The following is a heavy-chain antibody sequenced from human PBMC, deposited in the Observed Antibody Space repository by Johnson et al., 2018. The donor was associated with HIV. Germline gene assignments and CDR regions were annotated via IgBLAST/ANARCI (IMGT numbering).Heavy chain of an antibody. J-gene: IGHJ3*02. Sequence: VQLVESGGSVVRPGGSLRLSCAASGFTVSSNYMSWVRQAPGKGLEWVSVIYSGGSTYYADSVKGRFTISRDNSKNTLYLQMNRLRAEDTAVYYCARDGMAATKANIWGQGTMVTVSS. V-gene: IGHV3-66*01. CDR2: IYSGGST. CDR1: GFTVSSNY. D-gene: IGHD1-14*01. CDR3: ARDGMAATKANI.